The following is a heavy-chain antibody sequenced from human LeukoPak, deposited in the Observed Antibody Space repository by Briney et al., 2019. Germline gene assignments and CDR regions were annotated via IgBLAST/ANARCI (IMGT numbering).Heavy chain of an antibody. Sequence: GASVKVSCKASGYTFTNYGISWVRQAPGQGLEWMGGIIPIFGTANYAQKFQGRVTITTDESTSTAYMELSSLRSEDTAVYYCAKLNDYYDSSGYPYWGQGTLVTVSS. V-gene: IGHV1-69*05. J-gene: IGHJ4*02. D-gene: IGHD3-22*01. CDR3: AKLNDYYDSSGYPY. CDR1: GYTFTNYG. CDR2: IIPIFGTA.